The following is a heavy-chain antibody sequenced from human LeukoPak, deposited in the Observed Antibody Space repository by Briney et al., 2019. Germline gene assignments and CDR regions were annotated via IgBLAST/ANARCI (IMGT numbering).Heavy chain of an antibody. Sequence: GGSLTLSCPPSRFSFTKYAISWVRQAPGTGLEWVSSISGVGYSTNLADSLTGRFTISRGNSINPLYLPVNSLRAEDTAIYYCAKGLFDYSNRRRDHYFDHWGQGTLVTVSS. CDR3: AKGLFDYSNRRRDHYFDH. CDR1: RFSFTKYA. D-gene: IGHD4-11*01. J-gene: IGHJ4*02. CDR2: ISGVGYST. V-gene: IGHV3-23*01.